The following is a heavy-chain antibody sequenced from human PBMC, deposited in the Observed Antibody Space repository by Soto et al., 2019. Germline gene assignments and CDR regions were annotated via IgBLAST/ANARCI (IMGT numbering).Heavy chain of an antibody. CDR3: AKDRIQLWLGVFDY. J-gene: IGHJ4*02. CDR2: ISGSGGST. D-gene: IGHD5-18*01. CDR1: GFTFSSYA. V-gene: IGHV3-23*01. Sequence: TGGSLRLSCAASGFTFSSYAMSWVRQAPGKGLEWVSAISGSGGSTYYADSVKGRFTIPRDNSKNTLYLQMNSLRAEDTAVYYCAKDRIQLWLGVFDYWGQGTLVTVSS.